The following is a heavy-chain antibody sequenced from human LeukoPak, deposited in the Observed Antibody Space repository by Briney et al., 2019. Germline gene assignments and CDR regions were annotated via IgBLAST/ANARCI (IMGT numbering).Heavy chain of an antibody. Sequence: SETLSLTCTVSGGSISGYYWSWIRQPPGKGLELIGEINHSGSTNYNPSLKSRVTISVDTSKNQFSLKLSSATAADTAVHYCARRRYGSGSYYNLPHDYWGQGTLVTVSS. CDR3: ARRRYGSGSYYNLPHDY. J-gene: IGHJ4*02. CDR1: GGSISGYY. V-gene: IGHV4-34*01. D-gene: IGHD3-10*01. CDR2: INHSGST.